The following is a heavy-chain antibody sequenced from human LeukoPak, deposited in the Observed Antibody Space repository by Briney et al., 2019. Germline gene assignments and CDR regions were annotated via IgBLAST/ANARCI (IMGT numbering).Heavy chain of an antibody. CDR1: GFTFGDYA. CDR2: IRSKAYGGTT. V-gene: IGHV3-49*04. D-gene: IGHD2-15*01. Sequence: PGGSLRLSCTASGFTFGDYAMSWVRQAPGKELEWVGFIRSKAYGGTTEYAASVKGRFTISRDDSKSFAYLQMNSLKTEDTAVYYCTRDIVVVVAATGYYYYYGMDVWGQGTTVTVSS. CDR3: TRDIVVVVAATGYYYYYGMDV. J-gene: IGHJ6*02.